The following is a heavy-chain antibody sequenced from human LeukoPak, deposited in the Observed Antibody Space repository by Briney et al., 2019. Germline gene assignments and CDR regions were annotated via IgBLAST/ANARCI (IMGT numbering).Heavy chain of an antibody. Sequence: GGSLRVSCAASGFTFSSYSMNWVRQARGKGLEWVSSISSSSSYICYADSVKGRFTISRDNAKNSLYLQMTSLRAEDTAIYYCAKVPYSDYGSGRPPFMDVWGQGTTVAVSS. D-gene: IGHD3-10*01. CDR2: ISSSSSYI. CDR3: AKVPYSDYGSGRPPFMDV. CDR1: GFTFSSYS. V-gene: IGHV3-21*04. J-gene: IGHJ6*02.